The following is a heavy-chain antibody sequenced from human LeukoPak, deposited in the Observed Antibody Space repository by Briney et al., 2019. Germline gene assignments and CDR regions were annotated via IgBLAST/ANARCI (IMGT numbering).Heavy chain of an antibody. D-gene: IGHD2/OR15-2a*01. Sequence: GGSLRLSCAASGLTFSSYAMSWVRQAPGKGLEWVSAISGSGGSTYYADSVKGRFTISRDNSKNTLYLQMNSLRAEDTAVYYCAKAKTALIHYYYGMDVWGQGTTVTVSS. CDR2: ISGSGGST. J-gene: IGHJ6*02. V-gene: IGHV3-23*01. CDR3: AKAKTALIHYYYGMDV. CDR1: GLTFSSYA.